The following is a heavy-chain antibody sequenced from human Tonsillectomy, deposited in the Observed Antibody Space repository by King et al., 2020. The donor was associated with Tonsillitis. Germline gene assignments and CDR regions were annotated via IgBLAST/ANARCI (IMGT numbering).Heavy chain of an antibody. CDR1: GFTFSSFA. CDR2: ISGSGDST. V-gene: IGHV3-23*04. D-gene: IGHD6-13*01. Sequence: VQLVESGGGLVQPGGSLRLSCAASGFTFSSFAMNWVRQAPGKGLEWVSAISGSGDSTYFADSVKGRFTLSRDDSKNTLYLVMNSLRAEDTAVYYCAKGFSGVYRAFDFWGQGTMVTVSS. CDR3: AKGFSGVYRAFDF. J-gene: IGHJ3*01.